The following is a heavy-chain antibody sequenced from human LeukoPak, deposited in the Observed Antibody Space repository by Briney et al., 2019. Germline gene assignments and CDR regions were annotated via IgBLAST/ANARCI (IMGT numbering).Heavy chain of an antibody. Sequence: GGSLGLSCAASGFTFSSYAMSWVRQAPGKGLEWVSAISGSGGSTYYADSVKGRFTISRDNSKNTLYLQMNSLRAEDTAVYYCAKDRNSGYYYDAFDIWGQGTMVTVSS. CDR3: AKDRNSGYYYDAFDI. V-gene: IGHV3-23*01. J-gene: IGHJ3*02. D-gene: IGHD5-12*01. CDR1: GFTFSSYA. CDR2: ISGSGGST.